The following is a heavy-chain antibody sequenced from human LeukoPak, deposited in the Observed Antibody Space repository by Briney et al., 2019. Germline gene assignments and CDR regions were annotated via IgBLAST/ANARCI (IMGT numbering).Heavy chain of an antibody. CDR2: ISGSGGST. V-gene: IGHV3-23*01. Sequence: GGSLRLSCAASGFTFNSYAMSWVRQAPGKGLERVSAISGSGGSTYYADSVKGRFTISRDNSKNTLYLQMNSLGAEDTAVYYCARVYLERLTAGYFDHWGQGTWVTVSP. D-gene: IGHD2-8*01. J-gene: IGHJ4*02. CDR1: GFTFNSYA. CDR3: ARVYLERLTAGYFDH.